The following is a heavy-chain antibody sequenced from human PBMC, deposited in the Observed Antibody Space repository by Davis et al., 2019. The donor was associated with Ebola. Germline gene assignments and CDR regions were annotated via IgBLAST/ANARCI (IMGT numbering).Heavy chain of an antibody. CDR1: GYTFTNYG. D-gene: IGHD1-14*01. V-gene: IGHV1-18*01. CDR3: TIGGTTGGFDY. Sequence: ASVKVSCKASGYTFTNYGINWVRQTPGQGLEWMGWISTYYDNTNYVQKFQGRVILTTDTSTSTAYMELRSLGYDDTAVYYCTIGGTTGGFDYWGQGTLVTVSS. CDR2: ISTYYDNT. J-gene: IGHJ4*02.